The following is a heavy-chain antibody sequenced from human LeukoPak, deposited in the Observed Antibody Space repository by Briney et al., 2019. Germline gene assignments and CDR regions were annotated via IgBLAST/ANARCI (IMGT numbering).Heavy chain of an antibody. CDR2: MFDSRNA. CDR1: GGSMSSTSYY. CDR3: ARAANAWYYFDY. Sequence: SETLSLTCSVSGGSMSSTSYYWGWIRQSPGKGLEWIGSMFDSRNAFYNPSLKSQVTISVDTSKNQFSLKLTSVSAADTAVYFCARAANAWYYFDYWGQGTLVTVSS. J-gene: IGHJ4*02. D-gene: IGHD2-2*01. V-gene: IGHV4-39*07.